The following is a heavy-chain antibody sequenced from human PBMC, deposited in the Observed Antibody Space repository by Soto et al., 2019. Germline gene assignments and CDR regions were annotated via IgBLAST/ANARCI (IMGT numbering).Heavy chain of an antibody. CDR2: INHSGST. CDR3: ARVGYSSSWTGPFDY. D-gene: IGHD6-13*01. V-gene: IGHV4-34*01. CDR1: GGSFSGYY. Sequence: SETLSLTGAVYGGSFSGYYWSWIRQPPGKGLEWIGEINHSGSTNYNPSLKSRVTISVDMSKNQFSLKLSSVTAEDTAVYYCARVGYSSSWTGPFDYWGQGTLVTVSS. J-gene: IGHJ4*02.